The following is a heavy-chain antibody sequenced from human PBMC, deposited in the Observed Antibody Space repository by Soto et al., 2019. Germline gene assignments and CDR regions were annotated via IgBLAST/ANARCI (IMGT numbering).Heavy chain of an antibody. D-gene: IGHD3-22*01. CDR3: ASQSYYDSSGDYDY. V-gene: IGHV3-21*05. CDR1: GFTFSSYS. Sequence: GGSLRLSCAASGFTFSSYSMNWVRQAPGKGLEWVSYISSSRRQIYYADSVKGRFTISRDNGKNTLDLQMDSLRTEDTVVCYCASQSYYDSSGDYDYWGQGTLVTVSS. CDR2: ISSSRRQI. J-gene: IGHJ4*02.